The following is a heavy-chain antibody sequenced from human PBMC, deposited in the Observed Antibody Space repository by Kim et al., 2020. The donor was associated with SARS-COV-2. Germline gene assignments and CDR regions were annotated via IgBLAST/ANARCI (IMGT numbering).Heavy chain of an antibody. CDR3: ASGYSGYEGYFDY. J-gene: IGHJ4*02. V-gene: IGHV4-31*03. CDR2: IYYSGST. CDR1: GGSISSGGYY. Sequence: SETLSLTCTVSGGSISSGGYYWSWIRQHPGKGLEWIGYIYYSGSTYYNPSLKSRVTISVDTSKNQFSLKLSSVTAADTAVYYCASGYSGYEGYFDYWGQGILVTVSS. D-gene: IGHD5-12*01.